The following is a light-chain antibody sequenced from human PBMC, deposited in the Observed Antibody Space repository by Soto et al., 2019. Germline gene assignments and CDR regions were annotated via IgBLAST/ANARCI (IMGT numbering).Light chain of an antibody. Sequence: QSVLTQPPSASGTPGQRVTISCSGSSSNIGSNTVNWYQQLPGTAPKLLIYSNNQRPSGVPDRFSGSKSGTSASLAISGLQSEDEADYYWAAWDDSLNGHGVFGGGTKVTVL. CDR3: AAWDDSLNGHGV. V-gene: IGLV1-44*01. CDR2: SNN. CDR1: SSNIGSNT. J-gene: IGLJ3*02.